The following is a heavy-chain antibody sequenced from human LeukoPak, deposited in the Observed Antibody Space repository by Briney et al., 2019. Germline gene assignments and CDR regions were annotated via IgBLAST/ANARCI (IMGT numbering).Heavy chain of an antibody. CDR1: GFTFTNDF. J-gene: IGHJ6*03. D-gene: IGHD1-1*01. CDR3: ARGLTTLRYMDV. CDR2: MKVDGSDI. V-gene: IGHV3-7*01. Sequence: GGSLRLSCAASGFTFTNDFMTWVRQAPGKGLEWVANMKVDGSDIHYADSVKGRFTIPRDNAKNSLYLQMNSLRAEDTAVYYCARGLTTLRYMDVWGKGTTVTVSS.